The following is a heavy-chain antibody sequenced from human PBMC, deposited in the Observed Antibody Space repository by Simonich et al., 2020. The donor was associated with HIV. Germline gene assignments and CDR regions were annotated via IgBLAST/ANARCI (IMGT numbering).Heavy chain of an antibody. Sequence: QVQLQQWGAGLLKPSETLSLTCAVYGGSLSGYFWSWIRQPPGKGLEWIGEINHSGSTTQYNPSLKRRVTISVYTSKNQFSLRLSSVTAADTAVYYCARLRIVVPATITYWGQGTLVTVSS. CDR3: ARLRIVVPATITY. J-gene: IGHJ4*02. CDR2: INHSGST. CDR1: GGSLSGYF. V-gene: IGHV4-34*01. D-gene: IGHD2-2*02.